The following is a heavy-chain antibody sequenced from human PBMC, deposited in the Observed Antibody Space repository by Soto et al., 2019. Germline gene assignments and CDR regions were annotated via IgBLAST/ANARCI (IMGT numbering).Heavy chain of an antibody. CDR2: IYYSGST. J-gene: IGHJ4*02. Sequence: QVQLQESGPGLVKPSQTLSLTCTVSGGSISSGGYYWSWIRQHPGKGLEWIGYIYYSGSTYYNPSHKSRVTISVDTSKSQFYLKLSSVTAADTAVYYCARSSTSASYFDYWGQGTLVTVSS. D-gene: IGHD2-2*01. CDR1: GGSISSGGYY. CDR3: ARSSTSASYFDY. V-gene: IGHV4-31*03.